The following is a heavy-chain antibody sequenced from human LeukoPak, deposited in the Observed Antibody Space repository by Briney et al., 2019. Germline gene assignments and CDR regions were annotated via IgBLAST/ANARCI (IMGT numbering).Heavy chain of an antibody. CDR1: GFTFSSYG. CDR2: ISYDGSNK. J-gene: IGHJ4*02. D-gene: IGHD5-18*01. V-gene: IGHV3-30*03. Sequence: PGRSLRLSCAASGFTFSSYGMHWVRQAPGKGLEWVAVISYDGSNKYYADSVKGRFTISRDNSKNTLYLQMDSLRAEDTAVYYCASLDTAMVNWGQGTLVTVSS. CDR3: ASLDTAMVN.